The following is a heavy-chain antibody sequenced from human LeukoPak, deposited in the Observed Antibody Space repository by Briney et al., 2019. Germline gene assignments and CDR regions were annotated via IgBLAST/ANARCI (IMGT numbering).Heavy chain of an antibody. J-gene: IGHJ3*02. Sequence: SETLSLTCTVSGGSISSSSYYWGWIRQPPGKGLEWIGSIYYSGSTYYNPSLKSRVTISVDTSKNQFSLKLSSVTAADTAVYYCARVAGSGPHTGAFDIWGQGTMVTVSS. CDR2: IYYSGST. V-gene: IGHV4-39*07. CDR1: GGSISSSSYY. D-gene: IGHD3-10*01. CDR3: ARVAGSGPHTGAFDI.